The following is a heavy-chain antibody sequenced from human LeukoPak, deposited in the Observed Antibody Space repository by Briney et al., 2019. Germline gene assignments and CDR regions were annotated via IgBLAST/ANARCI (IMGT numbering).Heavy chain of an antibody. CDR2: ISWDGGST. J-gene: IGHJ4*02. Sequence: GGSLRLSCAPSGFTFDDYAMHWVRQAPGKGLEWVSLISWDGGSTYYADSVKGRFTISRDNSKNSLYLQMNSLRPEDTALYYCAKDRTPIGAAPPSGFDYWGQGTLVTVSS. CDR3: AKDRTPIGAAPPSGFDY. CDR1: GFTFDDYA. D-gene: IGHD6-13*01. V-gene: IGHV3-43D*03.